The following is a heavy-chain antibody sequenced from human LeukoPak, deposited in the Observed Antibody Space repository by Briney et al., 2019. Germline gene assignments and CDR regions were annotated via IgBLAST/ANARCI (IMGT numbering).Heavy chain of an antibody. CDR2: INSDGSST. Sequence: PGGSLRLSCAASGFTFSSYWMHWVRQAPGEGLVWVSRINSDGSSTSYADSVKGRFTISRDNAKNTLYLQMNSLRAEDTAVYYCARGGWFIVDYWGQGTLVTVSS. D-gene: IGHD3-10*01. CDR3: ARGGWFIVDY. V-gene: IGHV3-74*01. CDR1: GFTFSSYW. J-gene: IGHJ4*02.